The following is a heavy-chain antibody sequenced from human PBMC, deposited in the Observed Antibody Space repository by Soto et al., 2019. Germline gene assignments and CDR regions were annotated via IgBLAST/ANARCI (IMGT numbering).Heavy chain of an antibody. CDR3: ARHQRSGNYSRHNYYYGTDV. Sequence: PSETLSLTCTVYGGSVGSGIYHWSWIRQSPGKGLEWVGHIFYSGSTNYGPSLKSRVTISVDTSKNQFSLKLTSVTAADTAVYYWARHQRSGNYSRHNYYYGTDVWGQGTTVTVSS. CDR1: GGSVGSGIYH. CDR2: IFYSGST. J-gene: IGHJ6*02. D-gene: IGHD1-26*01. V-gene: IGHV4-61*01.